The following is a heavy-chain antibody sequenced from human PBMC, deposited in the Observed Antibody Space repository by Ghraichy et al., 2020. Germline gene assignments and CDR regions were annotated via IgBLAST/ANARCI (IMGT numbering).Heavy chain of an antibody. CDR3: VRDLGGAEGSDI. J-gene: IGHJ3*02. Sequence: GGSLRLSCAASGFILSDHYIDWVRQAPVKGLEWVGRSRNKANSYTTEYAASVKGRFTISRDGSKDSLYLQMNSLKSDDTAMYYCVRDLGGAEGSDIWGHGTMVTISS. V-gene: IGHV3-72*01. D-gene: IGHD1-14*01. CDR2: SRNKANSYTT. CDR1: GFILSDHY.